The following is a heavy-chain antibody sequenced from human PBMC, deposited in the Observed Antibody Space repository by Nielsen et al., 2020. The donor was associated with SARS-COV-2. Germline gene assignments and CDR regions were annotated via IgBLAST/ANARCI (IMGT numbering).Heavy chain of an antibody. CDR3: ARAAADYYYSG. J-gene: IGHJ6*01. V-gene: IGHV3-30*04. CDR1: GFTFSSYA. D-gene: IGHD2-2*01. CDR2: ISYDGSNK. Sequence: GKSLKISCAASGFTFSSYAMHWVRQAPGKGLEWVAVISYDGSNKYYADSVKGRFTISRDNSKNTLYLQMNSLRAEDTAVYYCARAAADYYYSG.